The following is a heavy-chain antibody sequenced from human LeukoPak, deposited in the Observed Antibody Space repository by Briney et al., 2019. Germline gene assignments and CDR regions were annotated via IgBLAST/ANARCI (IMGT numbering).Heavy chain of an antibody. V-gene: IGHV4-4*09. D-gene: IGHD1-7*01. CDR3: ARLRGTTDPGAFDI. CDR1: GGSLSYYF. J-gene: IGHJ3*02. Sequence: SETLSLTCTVSGGSLSYYFWSWIRQPPGKGPEWIEYIYTSGSNNYNPSLKSLVTISVDTSKNQFSLKLSSVTAADTAVYYCARLRGTTDPGAFDIWGQGTMVTVSS. CDR2: IYTSGSN.